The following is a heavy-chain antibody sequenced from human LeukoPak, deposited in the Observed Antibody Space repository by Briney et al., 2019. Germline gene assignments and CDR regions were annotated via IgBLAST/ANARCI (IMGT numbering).Heavy chain of an antibody. CDR1: GFTFSSYG. D-gene: IGHD6-19*01. CDR3: AKDAGSSSSGWYWFDP. Sequence: GGSLRLSCAASGFTFSSYGMHWVRQAPGKGLEWVAFIRYDGSNKYYADSVKGRFTISRDNSKNTLYLQMNSLRAEDTAVYYCAKDAGSSSSGWYWFDPWGQGTLVTVSS. V-gene: IGHV3-30*02. CDR2: IRYDGSNK. J-gene: IGHJ5*02.